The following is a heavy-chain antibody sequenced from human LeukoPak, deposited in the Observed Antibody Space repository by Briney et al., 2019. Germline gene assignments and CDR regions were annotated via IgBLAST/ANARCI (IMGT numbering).Heavy chain of an antibody. J-gene: IGHJ4*02. CDR3: AKGDDYYGSGSPEY. V-gene: IGHV3-23*01. D-gene: IGHD3-10*01. CDR2: ISGSGGYT. Sequence: GGSLRLSCAASGFTFSSYWMSWVRQAPGKGLEWVSTISGSGGYTYYADSVKGRFTTSRDNSKNTVYLQMNSLRAEDTAVYYCAKGDDYYGSGSPEYWGQGTQVTVSS. CDR1: GFTFSSYW.